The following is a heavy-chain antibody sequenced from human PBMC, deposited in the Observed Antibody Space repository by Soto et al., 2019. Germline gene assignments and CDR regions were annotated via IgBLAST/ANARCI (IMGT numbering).Heavy chain of an antibody. J-gene: IGHJ4*02. CDR1: GFSFSSYA. D-gene: IGHD3-22*01. Sequence: GGSLRLSCAASGFSFSSYAMSWVRQAPPQGLEWVSSISTRGGRTSYADSVKGRFSISRDNSANAVYLDMDNLRAEDTGIYYCAKEFYYDVSGQYSDVYFDSWGQGALVTVSS. CDR2: ISTRGGRT. V-gene: IGHV3-23*01. CDR3: AKEFYYDVSGQYSDVYFDS.